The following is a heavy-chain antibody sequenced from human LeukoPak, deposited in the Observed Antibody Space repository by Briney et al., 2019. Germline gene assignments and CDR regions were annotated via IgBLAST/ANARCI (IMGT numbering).Heavy chain of an antibody. CDR2: INPGGSSI. Sequence: GGSLRLSCAASGFTFSSYSMRWVRQVPGKGLVWVARINPGGSSITYADSVKGRFTISIDNAKKTVYLQMESLRAEDTGVYYCARSNQADDYWGQGTLVTVSS. D-gene: IGHD1-14*01. J-gene: IGHJ4*02. CDR1: GFTFSSYS. CDR3: ARSNQADDY. V-gene: IGHV3-74*01.